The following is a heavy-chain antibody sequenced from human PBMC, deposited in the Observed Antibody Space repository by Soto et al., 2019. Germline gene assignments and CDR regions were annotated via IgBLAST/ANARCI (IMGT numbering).Heavy chain of an antibody. CDR2: IYYGGST. CDR3: ARESYGDYVY. Sequence: QVHLQESGPGLVKPSETLSLTCIVSGGSVTSGNYYWSWIRQSPGKGLEWMGYIYYGGSTDYNPSLKSRVTISVDTSKTQFVLTLKSVTAADTAVYYCARESYGDYVYWGQGILVSVSS. J-gene: IGHJ4*02. D-gene: IGHD4-17*01. V-gene: IGHV4-61*01. CDR1: GGSVTSGNYY.